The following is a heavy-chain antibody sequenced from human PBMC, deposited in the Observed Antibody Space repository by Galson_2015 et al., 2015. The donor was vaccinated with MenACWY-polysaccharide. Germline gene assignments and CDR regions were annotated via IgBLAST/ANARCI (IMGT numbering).Heavy chain of an antibody. CDR3: ARGSDYSDPRYHCLDY. J-gene: IGHJ4*01. V-gene: IGHV4/OR15-8*02. CDR2: IYHSGNT. Sequence: ETLSLTCAVSGGSISVSNWWGWVRQPPGKGLEWIGEIYHSGNTNYNTSLKSRVDISLDKSKNEFSLRLASVTAADTAVYFCARGSDYSDPRYHCLDYWGLGALATVSS. CDR1: GGSISVSNW. D-gene: IGHD3-22*01.